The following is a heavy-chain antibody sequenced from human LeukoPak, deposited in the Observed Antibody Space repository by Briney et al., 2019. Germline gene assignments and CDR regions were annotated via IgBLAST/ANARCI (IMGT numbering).Heavy chain of an antibody. V-gene: IGHV1-69-2*01. CDR1: GYTFTDYY. D-gene: IGHD3-10*01. CDR3: ATEEITMVSY. CDR2: VDPEDGET. J-gene: IGHJ4*02. Sequence: GASVKVSCKASGYTFTDYYMHWVQQAPGKGLEWMGRVDPEDGETIYAEKFQGRVTITADTSTDTAYMELSSLRSEDTAVYYCATEEITMVSYWGQGTLVTVSS.